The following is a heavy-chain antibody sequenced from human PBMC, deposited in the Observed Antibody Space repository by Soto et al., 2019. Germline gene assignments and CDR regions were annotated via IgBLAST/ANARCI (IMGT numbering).Heavy chain of an antibody. CDR3: ALAVAGNNWFDP. Sequence: ASVKVSCKASGYTFTSYYMHWVRQAPGQGLEWMGIINPSGGSTSYAQKFQGRVTMTRDTSTSTVYMELSSLRSEDTAVYYCALAVAGNNWFDPWGQRTLVTVSS. CDR2: INPSGGST. J-gene: IGHJ5*02. V-gene: IGHV1-46*03. D-gene: IGHD6-19*01. CDR1: GYTFTSYY.